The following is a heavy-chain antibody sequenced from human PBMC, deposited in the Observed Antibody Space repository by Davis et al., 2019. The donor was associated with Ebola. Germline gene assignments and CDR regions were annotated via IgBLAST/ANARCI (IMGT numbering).Heavy chain of an antibody. D-gene: IGHD6-13*01. J-gene: IGHJ6*04. CDR1: GFTFSDYY. CDR2: ISSSGSAI. Sequence: GESLKISCAASGFTFSDYYMSWIRQAPGKGLEWPSYISSSGSAIYYADSVKGRFTISRGNAKNSLYLQMNSLRAEDTAVYYCAKVAAAGNGLDVWGKGTTVTVSS. CDR3: AKVAAAGNGLDV. V-gene: IGHV3-11*01.